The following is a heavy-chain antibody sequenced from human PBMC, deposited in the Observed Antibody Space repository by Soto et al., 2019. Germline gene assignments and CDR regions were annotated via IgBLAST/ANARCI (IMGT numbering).Heavy chain of an antibody. CDR2: IYYSGST. V-gene: IGHV4-61*08. D-gene: IGHD3-3*01. CDR3: ARLDSFDFWSGYYTPHETNNWFDP. CDR1: GGSISSGGYY. Sequence: SETLSLTCTVSGGSISSGGYYWSWIRQHPGKGLEWIGYIYYSGSTNYNTSLKSRVTISVDTSKNQFSLKLSSVTAADTAFYYCARLDSFDFWSGYYTPHETNNWFDPWGQGTLVTVS. J-gene: IGHJ5*02.